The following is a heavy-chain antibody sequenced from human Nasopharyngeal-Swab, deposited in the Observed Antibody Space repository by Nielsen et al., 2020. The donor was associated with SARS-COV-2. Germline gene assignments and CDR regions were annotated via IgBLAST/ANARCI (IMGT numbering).Heavy chain of an antibody. D-gene: IGHD6-6*01. Sequence: ASVKVSCNASGYTFTSYGTSWVRQAPGQGLEWMGWISAYNGNTNYAQKLQGRVTMTTDTSTSTAYMELRSLRSDDTAVYYCARDYSSSPPGYHYYYYGMDVWGQGTTVTVSS. CDR3: ARDYSSSPPGYHYYYYGMDV. J-gene: IGHJ6*02. V-gene: IGHV1-18*01. CDR1: GYTFTSYG. CDR2: ISAYNGNT.